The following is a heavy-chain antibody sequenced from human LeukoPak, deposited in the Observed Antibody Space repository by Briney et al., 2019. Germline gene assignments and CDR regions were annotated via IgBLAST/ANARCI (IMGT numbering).Heavy chain of an antibody. Sequence: SETLSLTCTVSGGSISSSSYYWGWIRQPPGKGLEWIGSIYYSGSTYYNPSLKSRVTISVDTSKNQFSLKLSSVTAADTAVCYCARRGMGSSSSYWGQGTLVTVSS. CDR3: ARRGMGSSSSY. CDR2: IYYSGST. D-gene: IGHD6-6*01. CDR1: GGSISSSSYY. V-gene: IGHV4-39*01. J-gene: IGHJ4*02.